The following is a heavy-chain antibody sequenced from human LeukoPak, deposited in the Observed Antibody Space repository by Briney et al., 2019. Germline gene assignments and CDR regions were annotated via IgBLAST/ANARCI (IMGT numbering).Heavy chain of an antibody. V-gene: IGHV1-69*04. Sequence: ASVTVSCKASGGTFISYAISWVRHAPGQGLEWMGRIIPIFGIANYAQEFQGRVTITADKSTSTAYEELSSLRSEDTVVYYCARDLEAYGWFDPWGQGTLVTVSS. CDR3: ARDLEAYGWFDP. J-gene: IGHJ5*02. CDR1: GGTFISYA. CDR2: IIPIFGIA. D-gene: IGHD2-21*01.